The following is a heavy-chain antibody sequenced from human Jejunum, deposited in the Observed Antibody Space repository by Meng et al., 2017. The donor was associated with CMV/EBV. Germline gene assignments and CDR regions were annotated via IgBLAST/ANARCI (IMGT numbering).Heavy chain of an antibody. CDR1: GFTFSSYW. CDR2: TNSDGSST. CDR3: AREVGAQDY. D-gene: IGHD6-6*01. V-gene: IGHV3-74*01. Sequence: EVQPVESGGGFVQPGGSMVRSCATSGFTFSSYWMHWVRQAPGTGLVCVSRTNSDGSSTSYADSVKGRFTISRDNAKNTLYLQMNSLRAEDTAVYYCAREVGAQDYWGQGTLVTASS. J-gene: IGHJ4*02.